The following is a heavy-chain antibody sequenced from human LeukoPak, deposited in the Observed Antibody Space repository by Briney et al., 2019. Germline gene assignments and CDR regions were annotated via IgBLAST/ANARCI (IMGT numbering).Heavy chain of an antibody. Sequence: GGSLRLSCAASGFTVSSNYMSWVRQAPGKGLEWVSVIYSDGSTYYADSVKGRFTISRDNSKNTLYLQMNSLRAEDTAVYYCARRERPGYSYGRGTLDIWGQGTMVTVSS. CDR2: IYSDGST. J-gene: IGHJ3*02. CDR3: ARRERPGYSYGRGTLDI. V-gene: IGHV3-66*01. CDR1: GFTVSSNY. D-gene: IGHD5-18*01.